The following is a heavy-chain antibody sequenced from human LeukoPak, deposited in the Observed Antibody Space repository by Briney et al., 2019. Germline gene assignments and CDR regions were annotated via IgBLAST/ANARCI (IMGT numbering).Heavy chain of an antibody. CDR2: ISGSGGST. CDR3: AKIGGQRAERNWFDP. Sequence: PGGSLRLSCAASGFTFSRYGMSWVRQAPGKGLEWVSAISGSGGSTYYADSVKGRFTISRDNSKNTLYLQMNSLRAEDTAVYYCAKIGGQRAERNWFDPWGQGTLVTVSS. V-gene: IGHV3-23*01. J-gene: IGHJ5*02. CDR1: GFTFSRYG. D-gene: IGHD3-10*01.